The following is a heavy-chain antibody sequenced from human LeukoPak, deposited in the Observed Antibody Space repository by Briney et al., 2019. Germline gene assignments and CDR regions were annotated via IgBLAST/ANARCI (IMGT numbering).Heavy chain of an antibody. CDR2: IYYSGST. D-gene: IGHD2-2*01. CDR1: GGSISSYY. V-gene: IGHV4-59*08. Sequence: SETLSLTCTVSGGSISSYYWSWIRQPPGKGLGWIGYIYYSGSTNYNPSLKSRVTISVDTSKNQFSLKLSSVTAADTAVYYCARLVPAARPYYGMDVWGQGTTVTVSS. J-gene: IGHJ6*02. CDR3: ARLVPAARPYYGMDV.